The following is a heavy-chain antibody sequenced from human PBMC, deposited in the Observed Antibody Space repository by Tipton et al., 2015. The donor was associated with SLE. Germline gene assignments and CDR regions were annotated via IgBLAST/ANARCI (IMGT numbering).Heavy chain of an antibody. Sequence: TLSLTCTVSGDSITSTTYYWGWIRQPPGKGLEWIGTIYYSGNTYYNPSLKSRVTVSVDTSKNQFSLKLSSVTAADTAVHYCARGPAYALNWGQGTMVTVSS. CDR2: IYYSGNT. D-gene: IGHD2-2*01. CDR3: ARGPAYALN. J-gene: IGHJ3*01. V-gene: IGHV4-39*07. CDR1: GDSITSTTYY.